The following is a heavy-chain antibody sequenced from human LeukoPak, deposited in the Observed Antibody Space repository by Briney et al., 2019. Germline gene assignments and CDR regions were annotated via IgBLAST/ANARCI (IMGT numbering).Heavy chain of an antibody. Sequence: GGSLRLSCAASGFTFSSYAMHWVRQAPGKGLEWVAVIPYDGSNKYYADSVKGRFTVSRDNSKNTLYLQMNSLRAEDTAVYYCARDRRRGYSYGTIFDYWGQGTLVTVSS. CDR1: GFTFSSYA. D-gene: IGHD5-18*01. CDR3: ARDRRRGYSYGTIFDY. V-gene: IGHV3-30-3*01. J-gene: IGHJ4*02. CDR2: IPYDGSNK.